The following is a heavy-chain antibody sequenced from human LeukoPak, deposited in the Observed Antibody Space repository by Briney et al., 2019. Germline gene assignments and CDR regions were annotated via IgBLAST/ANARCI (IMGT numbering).Heavy chain of an antibody. D-gene: IGHD7-27*01. CDR3: ARTKDWGSLDY. CDR1: GGSFSGYY. CDR2: INHSGST. Sequence: SETLSLTCAVYGGSFSGYYWSWIRQPPGKGLEWIGEINHSGSTNYNPSLKSRVTISVDTSKNQFSLKLTSVTAADTAVFYCARTKDWGSLDYWGQGTLVTVSS. J-gene: IGHJ4*02. V-gene: IGHV4-34*01.